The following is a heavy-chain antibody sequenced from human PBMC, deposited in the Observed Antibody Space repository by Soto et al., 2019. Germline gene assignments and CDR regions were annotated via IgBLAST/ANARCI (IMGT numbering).Heavy chain of an antibody. CDR3: ARDRFWGRYRYDAFDI. D-gene: IGHD3-16*02. J-gene: IGHJ3*02. CDR2: ISSSSSYI. CDR1: GFTFSSYS. V-gene: IGHV3-21*01. Sequence: GGSLRLSCAASGFTFSSYSMNWVRQAPGKGLEWVSSISSSSSYIYYADSVKGRFTISRDNAKNSLYLQMNSLRAEDTAVYYCARDRFWGRYRYDAFDIWGQGTMVTVSS.